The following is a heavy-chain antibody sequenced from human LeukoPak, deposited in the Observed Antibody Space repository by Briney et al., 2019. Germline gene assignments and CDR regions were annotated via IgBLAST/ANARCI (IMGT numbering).Heavy chain of an antibody. CDR1: GYTFTGYY. Sequence: ASVKVSCKASGYTFTGYYMHWVREAPAHELEWMGWINPNSGGTNYAQKFQGWVTMTRDTSISTAYMELSRLRSDDTAVYYCARADGYNLIDYWGQGTLVTVSS. V-gene: IGHV1-2*04. CDR2: INPNSGGT. J-gene: IGHJ4*02. D-gene: IGHD5-24*01. CDR3: ARADGYNLIDY.